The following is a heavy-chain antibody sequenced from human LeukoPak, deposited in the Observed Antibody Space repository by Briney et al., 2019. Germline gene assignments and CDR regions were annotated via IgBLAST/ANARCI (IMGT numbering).Heavy chain of an antibody. CDR2: INHSGST. V-gene: IGHV4-39*07. Sequence: PSETLSLTCTVSGGSISSSSYYWGWIRQPPGKGLEWIGEINHSGSTNYNPSLKSRVTISVDTSKNQFSLKLSSVTAADTAVHYCARVDDYWGQGTLVTVSS. CDR3: ARVDDY. J-gene: IGHJ4*02. CDR1: GGSISSSSYY.